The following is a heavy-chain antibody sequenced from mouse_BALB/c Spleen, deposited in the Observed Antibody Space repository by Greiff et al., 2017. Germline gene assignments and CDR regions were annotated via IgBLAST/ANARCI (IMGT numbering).Heavy chain of an antibody. CDR3: ARGWLLLPPYAMDY. CDR2: IYPGDGDT. D-gene: IGHD2-3*01. CDR1: GYAFSSYW. J-gene: IGHJ4*01. V-gene: IGHV1-80*01. Sequence: QVQLQQSGAELVRPGSSVKISCKASGYAFSSYWMNWVKQRPGQGLEWIGQIYPGDGDTNYNGKFKGKATLTADKSSSTAYMQLSSLTSEDSAVYFCARGWLLLPPYAMDYWGQGTSVTVSS.